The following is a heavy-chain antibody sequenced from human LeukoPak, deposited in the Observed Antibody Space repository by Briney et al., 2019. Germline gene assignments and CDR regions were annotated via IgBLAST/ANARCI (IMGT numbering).Heavy chain of an antibody. J-gene: IGHJ4*02. CDR3: ARNSHFRYSGYDSDY. V-gene: IGHV3-9*01. CDR1: GFTFCYFS. CDR2: ISWNSGSI. D-gene: IGHD5-12*01. Sequence: GGGLRLPCAAPGFTFCYFSMPWGRAAPGKGLGWGSGISWNSGSIGYADSVKGRFTISRDNAKNSLYLQMNSLRAEDTAVYYCARNSHFRYSGYDSDYWGQGTLVTVSS.